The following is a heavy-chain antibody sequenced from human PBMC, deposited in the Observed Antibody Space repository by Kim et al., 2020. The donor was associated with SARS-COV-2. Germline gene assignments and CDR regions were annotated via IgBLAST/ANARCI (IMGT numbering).Heavy chain of an antibody. CDR1: GGTFSSYA. J-gene: IGHJ1*01. CDR3: ASTDTAMEEYFQH. CDR2: IIPILGIA. V-gene: IGHV1-69*04. D-gene: IGHD5-18*01. Sequence: SVKVSCKASGGTFSSYAISWVRQAPGQGLEWMGRIIPILGIANYAQKFQGRVTITADKSTSTAYMELSSLRSEDTAVYYCASTDTAMEEYFQHWGQGTLVTVSS.